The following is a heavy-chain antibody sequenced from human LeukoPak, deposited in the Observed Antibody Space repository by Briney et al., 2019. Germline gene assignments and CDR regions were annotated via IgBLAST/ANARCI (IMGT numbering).Heavy chain of an antibody. Sequence: KPGGSLRLSCAASGFTFSSYSMNWVRQAPGKGLEWVSSISSSSSYIYYADSVKGRFTISRDNAKNSLYLQMNSLRAEDTAVYYCARDSVFRGYSGYDYGGDYWGQGTLVTVSS. J-gene: IGHJ4*02. D-gene: IGHD5-12*01. V-gene: IGHV3-21*01. CDR2: ISSSSSYI. CDR3: ARDSVFRGYSGYDYGGDY. CDR1: GFTFSSYS.